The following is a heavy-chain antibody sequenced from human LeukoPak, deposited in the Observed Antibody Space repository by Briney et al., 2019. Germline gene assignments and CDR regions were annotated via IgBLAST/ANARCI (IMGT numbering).Heavy chain of an antibody. J-gene: IGHJ4*02. CDR3: ARDEASYGYFDY. CDR2: ISSSSSYI. V-gene: IGHV3-21*01. Sequence: PGGSLRLSCAASGFTFSSYSMNWVRQAPGKGLEWVSSISSSSSYIYYADSVKGRFTISRDNAKNSLFLQMNSLRAEDTAVYYCARDEASYGYFDYWGQGTLVTVSS. D-gene: IGHD5-18*01. CDR1: GFTFSSYS.